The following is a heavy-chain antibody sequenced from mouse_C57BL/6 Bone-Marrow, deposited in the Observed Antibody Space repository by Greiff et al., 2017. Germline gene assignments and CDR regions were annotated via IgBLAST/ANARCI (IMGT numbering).Heavy chain of an antibody. CDR1: GFTFSSYA. V-gene: IGHV5-4*01. CDR3: AREGAGDY. J-gene: IGHJ2*01. Sequence: EVKLMESGGGLVKPGGSLKLSCAASGFTFSSYAMSWVRQTPEKRLEWVATISDGGSYTYYPDNVKGRFTISRDNAKNNLYLQMSHLKSEDTARYYCAREGAGDYWGQGTTLTVSS. CDR2: ISDGGSYT.